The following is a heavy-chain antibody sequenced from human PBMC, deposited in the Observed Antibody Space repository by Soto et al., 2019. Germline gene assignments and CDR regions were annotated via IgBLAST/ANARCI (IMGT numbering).Heavy chain of an antibody. Sequence: QVQLQESGPGLVKPSQSLSLTCTVSGGSIISGVYYWSWIRQHPGKGLEWIGYIYYSGSTYYNPSLKSRVTISVDTSKNQFSLKLSSVTAADTAVYYCARVDGDYVWFDPWGQGTLVTVSS. CDR2: IYYSGST. CDR1: GGSIISGVYY. D-gene: IGHD4-17*01. V-gene: IGHV4-31*03. J-gene: IGHJ5*02. CDR3: ARVDGDYVWFDP.